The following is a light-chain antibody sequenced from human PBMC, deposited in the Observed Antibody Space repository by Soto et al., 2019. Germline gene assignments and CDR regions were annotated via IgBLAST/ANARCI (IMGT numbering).Light chain of an antibody. J-gene: IGKJ1*01. V-gene: IGKV3-15*01. CDR2: GAS. CDR3: QQYNNWPQT. Sequence: EVVMTQSPATLSVSLGERATLSCRASQTIRSSLAWYQQKPGQAPRLLIYGASTRATDIPARFGGSGSGTEFTLTISSLQSEDSAIYYCQQYNNWPQTFGQGTKVVIK. CDR1: QTIRSS.